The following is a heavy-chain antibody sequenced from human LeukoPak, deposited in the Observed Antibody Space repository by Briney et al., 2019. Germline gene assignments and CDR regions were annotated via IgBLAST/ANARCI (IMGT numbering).Heavy chain of an antibody. CDR1: GFTFSSGC. D-gene: IGHD5-24*01. Sequence: AGTLRLSCAASGFTFSSGCLTWVRQGPGKGLERVAHSKEDGTEEYYVDFVKGRFTIFRDNAKNSQYLQMNSLIAEDTAVFYCARWIDGWEFDYWGQGTLGSVSS. CDR3: ARWIDGWEFDY. CDR2: SKEDGTEE. V-gene: IGHV3-7*05. J-gene: IGHJ4*02.